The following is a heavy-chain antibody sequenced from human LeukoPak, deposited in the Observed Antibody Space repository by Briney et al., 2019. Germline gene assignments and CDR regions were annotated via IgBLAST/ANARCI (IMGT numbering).Heavy chain of an antibody. D-gene: IGHD2-2*01. CDR1: SGSIRPNY. V-gene: IGHV4-59*01. Sequence: SETLSLTCSVSSGSIRPNYWSWIRQPPGKGLEWIGYIYYSGSTNYNPSLKSRVTISVDTSKNQFSLKLSSVTAADTAVYYCARGAPGYCSSTTCLLDYWGQGTLVTVSS. CDR2: IYYSGST. J-gene: IGHJ4*02. CDR3: ARGAPGYCSSTTCLLDY.